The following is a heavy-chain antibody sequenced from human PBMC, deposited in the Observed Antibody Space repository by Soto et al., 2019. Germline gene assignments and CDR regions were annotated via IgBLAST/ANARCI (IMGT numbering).Heavy chain of an antibody. V-gene: IGHV2-5*02. J-gene: IGHJ1*01. CDR1: GFSLSTSGVG. CDR2: IYWDDDK. D-gene: IGHD3-22*01. Sequence: QITLKESGPPLVKPSQTLTLTCTFSGFSLSTSGVGVGWIRQPPGKALEWLALIYWDDDKRYSPSLKSRLTITKDTSKNQVVLTLTNVDPVDTATYYCAHMHVTMIVGAGHFHHWGQGTLVTVSS. CDR3: AHMHVTMIVGAGHFHH.